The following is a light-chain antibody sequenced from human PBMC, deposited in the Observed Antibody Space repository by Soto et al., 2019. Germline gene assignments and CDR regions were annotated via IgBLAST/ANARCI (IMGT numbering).Light chain of an antibody. V-gene: IGKV3-11*01. CDR1: QSVSSL. Sequence: DIVLSQSPSSLSFSPSERSTLSCRASQSVSSLLAWLQQRPGQAPRLLIYDASNRAAGIPARFSGRGSGAYFTLTINSLDPEDFTVYCCQRHGSAITFGQGTRLEI. CDR3: QRHGSAIT. CDR2: DAS. J-gene: IGKJ5*01.